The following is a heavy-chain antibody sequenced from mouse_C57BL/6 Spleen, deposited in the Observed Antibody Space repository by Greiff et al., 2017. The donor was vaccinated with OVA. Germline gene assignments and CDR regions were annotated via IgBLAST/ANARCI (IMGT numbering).Heavy chain of an antibody. CDR2: IDPETGGT. V-gene: IGHV1-15*01. Sequence: VQLQQSGAELVRPGASVTLSCKASGYTFTDYEMHWVKQTPVHGLEWIGAIDPETGGTAYNQKFKGKAILTADKSSSTAYMELRSLTSEDSAVYYCTKITTVGATEDAMDYWGQGTSVTVSS. CDR3: TKITTVGATEDAMDY. J-gene: IGHJ4*01. D-gene: IGHD1-1*01. CDR1: GYTFTDYE.